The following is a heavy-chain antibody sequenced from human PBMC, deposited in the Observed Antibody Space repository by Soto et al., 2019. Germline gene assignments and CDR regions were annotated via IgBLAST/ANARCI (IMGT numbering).Heavy chain of an antibody. CDR3: ARFGDYYYFDY. V-gene: IGHV4-30-4*01. Sequence: PSETLSLTCTVSGGSISSGDYYWSWIRQPPGKGLEWIGYIYYSGSTYYNPSLKSRVTISVDTSKNQFSLKLSSVTAADTAVYYCARFGDYYYFDYWGQGTLVTVSS. D-gene: IGHD4-17*01. CDR2: IYYSGST. J-gene: IGHJ4*02. CDR1: GGSISSGDYY.